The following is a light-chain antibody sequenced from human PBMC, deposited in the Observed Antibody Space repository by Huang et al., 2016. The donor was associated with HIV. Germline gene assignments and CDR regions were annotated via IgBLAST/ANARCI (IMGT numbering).Light chain of an antibody. J-gene: IGKJ2*01. Sequence: IVMTQSPDSLAVSLGERATINCKSSQSVLSNSNNKNYFAWYQQNPGQPPKLLIYCESTRESVGPERCSGSGAETDFTLTIISLQAEDVAVYYCQQFFSPPSYTFGQGTKLEI. CDR1: QSVLSNSNNKNY. CDR2: CES. CDR3: QQFFSPPSYT. V-gene: IGKV4-1*01.